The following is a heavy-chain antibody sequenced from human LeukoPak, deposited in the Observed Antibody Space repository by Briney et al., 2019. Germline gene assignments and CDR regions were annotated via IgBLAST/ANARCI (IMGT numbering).Heavy chain of an antibody. D-gene: IGHD6-6*01. CDR2: IIPIFGTA. CDR3: ARGGSSRFCLGY. Sequence: SVKVSCKASGGTFSSYAISWVRQAPGQGLEWMGGIIPIFGTANYAQKFQGRVTITTDESTSTAYMELNSLRAEDTAVYYCARGGSSRFCLGYWGQGTLVTVSS. V-gene: IGHV1-69*05. J-gene: IGHJ4*02. CDR1: GGTFSSYA.